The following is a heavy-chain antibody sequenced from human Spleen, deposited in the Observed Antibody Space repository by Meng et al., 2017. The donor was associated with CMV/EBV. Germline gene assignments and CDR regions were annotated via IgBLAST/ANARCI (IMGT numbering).Heavy chain of an antibody. CDR2: INSDGSST. Sequence: GESLKISCAASGFIFDDYAMNWVRQAPGKGLVWVSRINSDGSSTSYADSVKGRFTISRDNAKNTLYLQMNSLRAEDTAVYYCARERGSVTIFGVVASGGMDVWGQGTTVTVSS. D-gene: IGHD3-3*01. CDR1: GFIFDDYA. V-gene: IGHV3-74*01. J-gene: IGHJ6*02. CDR3: ARERGSVTIFGVVASGGMDV.